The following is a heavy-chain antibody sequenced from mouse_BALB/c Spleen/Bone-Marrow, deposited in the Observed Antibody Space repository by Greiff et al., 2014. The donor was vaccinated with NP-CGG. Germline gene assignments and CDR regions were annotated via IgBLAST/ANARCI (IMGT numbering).Heavy chain of an antibody. CDR2: VNPRSGYA. J-gene: IGHJ2*01. V-gene: IGHV1-4*01. CDR1: GYTFTDYT. Sequence: QVQLQQPGAELASPGASVKMPCKASGYTFTDYTIQWVKQRPGQGLEWIGYVNPRSGYANYNQKFKDKATLTADKSSSTAFMRLSSLTSEDSAVYYCARPKGFALDYWGQGTALTVSS. CDR3: ARPKGFALDY.